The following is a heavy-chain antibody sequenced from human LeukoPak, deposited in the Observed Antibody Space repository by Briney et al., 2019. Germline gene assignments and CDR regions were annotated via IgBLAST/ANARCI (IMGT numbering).Heavy chain of an antibody. CDR2: IYYSGST. CDR1: GGSISGSSYY. Sequence: PSETLSLTCTVSGGSISGSSYYWGWIRQPPGKGLEWIGSIYYSGSTYYNPSLKSRVTISVDTSKNQFSLKLSSVTAADTAVYYCASITYYDILPGLWGQGTLVTVSS. D-gene: IGHD3-9*01. CDR3: ASITYYDILPGL. J-gene: IGHJ4*02. V-gene: IGHV4-39*01.